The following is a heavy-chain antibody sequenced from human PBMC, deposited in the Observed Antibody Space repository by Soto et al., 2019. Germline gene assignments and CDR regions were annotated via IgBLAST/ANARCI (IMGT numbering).Heavy chain of an antibody. V-gene: IGHV2-5*02. D-gene: IGHD6-6*01. J-gene: IGHJ4*02. Sequence: QITLKESGPTLVKPTQTLTLTCTFSGFSLSTSGVDVGWIRQPPGKALEWLALIYWDDDKRYSPSLKSRLTIPKDTSKNQVVLTMTDMEPLDTATYYCAHRRPYSNSPEYFFDYWGQGTLVTVSS. CDR3: AHRRPYSNSPEYFFDY. CDR2: IYWDDDK. CDR1: GFSLSTSGVD.